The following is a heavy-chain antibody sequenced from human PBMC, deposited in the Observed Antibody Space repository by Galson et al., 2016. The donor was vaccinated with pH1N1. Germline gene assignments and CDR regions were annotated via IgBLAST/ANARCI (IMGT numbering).Heavy chain of an antibody. CDR1: GFTFSDYY. Sequence: SLRLSCAASGFTFSDYYMSWIRQAPGKGLEWVSYISSSGSTKYYADSVKGRFTISRTNDKNSRYLQMNSLRAEDTAAYYCARFPYGDYVRFFDYWGQGTLVTVSS. J-gene: IGHJ4*02. V-gene: IGHV3-11*04. CDR3: ARFPYGDYVRFFDY. D-gene: IGHD4-17*01. CDR2: ISSSGSTK.